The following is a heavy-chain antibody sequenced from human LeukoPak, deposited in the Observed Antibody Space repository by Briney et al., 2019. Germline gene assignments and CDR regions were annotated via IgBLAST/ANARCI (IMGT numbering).Heavy chain of an antibody. V-gene: IGHV3-48*03. J-gene: IGHJ3*02. D-gene: IGHD6-13*01. CDR1: GFAFSIYE. CDR2: ISSSGSYI. Sequence: PGGSLRLSCTASGFAFSIYEMDWVRQAPGKGLEWVSYISSSGSYIQYAESVKGRFTISRDNAEKSLFLQINSLRDEDTAVYYCARDPGYSSTGVDAFDIWGRGTMVTVSS. CDR3: ARDPGYSSTGVDAFDI.